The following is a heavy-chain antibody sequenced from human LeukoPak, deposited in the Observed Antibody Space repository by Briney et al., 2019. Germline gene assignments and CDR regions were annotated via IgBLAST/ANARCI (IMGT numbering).Heavy chain of an antibody. J-gene: IGHJ4*02. V-gene: IGHV3-7*01. CDR2: IKQDGSEK. CDR1: GFTFSDYW. Sequence: HAGGSLRLSCAASGFTFSDYWMTWVRQAPGKGLEWVADIKQDGSEKYYVDSVKGRFTISRDNAKKSLYLQMNNLRAEDTAVYYCARAQGNFGSGSYYNPGDYWGQGTLVTVSS. CDR3: ARAQGNFGSGSYYNPGDY. D-gene: IGHD3-10*01.